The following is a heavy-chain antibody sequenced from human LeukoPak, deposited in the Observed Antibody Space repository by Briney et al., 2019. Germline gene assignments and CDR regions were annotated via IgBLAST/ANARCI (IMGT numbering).Heavy chain of an antibody. D-gene: IGHD3-9*01. V-gene: IGHV3-21*04. CDR3: AEGGILTGFIYYFDY. CDR1: GFTFSSYS. J-gene: IGHJ4*02. CDR2: ISSSSSYI. Sequence: GGSLRLSCAASGFTFSSYSMNWVRQAPGKGLEWVSSISSSSSYIYYADSVKGRFTISRDNSKNTLYLQMNSLRAEDTAVYYCAEGGILTGFIYYFDYWGQGTLVTVSS.